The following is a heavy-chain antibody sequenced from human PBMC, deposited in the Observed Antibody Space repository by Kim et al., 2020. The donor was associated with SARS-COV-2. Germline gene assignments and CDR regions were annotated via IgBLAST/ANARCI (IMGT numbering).Heavy chain of an antibody. J-gene: IGHJ4*02. CDR1: GFTFSSYS. CDR2: ISSSSSTI. Sequence: GGSLRLSCAASGFTFSSYSMNWVRRAPGKGLEWVSYISSSSSTIYYADSVKGRFTISRDNAKNSLYLQMNSLRAEDTAAYYCARDGVTTPGRVGVYYFNYWGQGTLVTVSS. CDR3: ARDGVTTPGRVGVYYFNY. D-gene: IGHD4-17*01. V-gene: IGHV3-48*04.